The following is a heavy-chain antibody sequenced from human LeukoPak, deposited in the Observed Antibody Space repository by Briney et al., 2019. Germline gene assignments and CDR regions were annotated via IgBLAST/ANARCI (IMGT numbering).Heavy chain of an antibody. D-gene: IGHD2-21*01. J-gene: IGHJ4*02. CDR1: GFPFSSYG. V-gene: IGHV3-30*02. CDR3: AKDLNTVVIQYFDS. CDR2: IRYDGKTE. Sequence: GGSLRLSCTGSGFPFSSYGMHWVRQTPGRGLEWVAFIRYDGKTEYYADSVKGRFTIAREDSHSTVHLHMKDLRPDDAAVYFCAKDLNTVVIQYFDSWGQGTLVSVSS.